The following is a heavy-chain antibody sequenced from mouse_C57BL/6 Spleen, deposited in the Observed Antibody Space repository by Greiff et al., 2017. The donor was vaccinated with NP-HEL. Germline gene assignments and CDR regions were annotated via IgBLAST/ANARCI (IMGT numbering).Heavy chain of an antibody. V-gene: IGHV5-16*01. CDR1: GFTFSDYY. D-gene: IGHD1-1*01. CDR2: INYDGSST. Sequence: EVKLMESEGGLVQPGSSMKLSCTASGFTFSDYYMAWVRQVPEKGLEWVANINYDGSSTYYLDSLKSRFIISRDNAKNILYLQMSSLKSEDTATYYCARAAIYYYGSSYGDDAMDYWGQGTSVTVSS. CDR3: ARAAIYYYGSSYGDDAMDY. J-gene: IGHJ4*01.